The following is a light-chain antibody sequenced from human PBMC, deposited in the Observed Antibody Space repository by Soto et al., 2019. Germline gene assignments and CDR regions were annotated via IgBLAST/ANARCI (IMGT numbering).Light chain of an antibody. CDR1: QSISSY. CDR2: AAS. J-gene: IGKJ4*01. CDR3: QQSYSTPT. Sequence: DIQMTQSPSSLSASVGDRVTITCRASQSISSYLNWYQQKPGKAPKLLIYAASSLQSGVPSRFSGSGSGTDFTLTISSLQPEDFATHYRQQSYSTPTLGGGTKVDIK. V-gene: IGKV1-39*01.